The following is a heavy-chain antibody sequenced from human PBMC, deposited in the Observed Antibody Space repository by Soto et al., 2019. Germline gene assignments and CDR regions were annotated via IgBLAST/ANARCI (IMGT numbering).Heavy chain of an antibody. V-gene: IGHV3-30*18. CDR1: GFTFSSYG. CDR3: AKDSGGFYSSSSGGDWFDP. J-gene: IGHJ5*02. Sequence: WWSLRLSCAASGFTFSSYGMHWVRQAPGKGLEWVAVISYDGSNKYYADSVKGRFTISRDNSKNTLYLQMNSLRAEDTAVYYCAKDSGGFYSSSSGGDWFDPWGQGTLVTVSS. D-gene: IGHD6-6*01. CDR2: ISYDGSNK.